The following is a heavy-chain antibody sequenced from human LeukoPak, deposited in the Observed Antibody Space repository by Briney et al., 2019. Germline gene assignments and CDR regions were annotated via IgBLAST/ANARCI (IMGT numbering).Heavy chain of an antibody. CDR2: INPKSGGT. V-gene: IGHV1-2*02. CDR3: ARFRGDYVSGMGFDP. CDR1: GYTFTGYY. Sequence: ASVKVSCKASGYTFTGYYMHWVRQAPGQGLEWMGWINPKSGGTNYAQKFQGRVTMTRDMSTSTVYMELSSLRSEDTAVYYCARFRGDYVSGMGFDPWGQGALVTVSS. D-gene: IGHD4-17*01. J-gene: IGHJ5*02.